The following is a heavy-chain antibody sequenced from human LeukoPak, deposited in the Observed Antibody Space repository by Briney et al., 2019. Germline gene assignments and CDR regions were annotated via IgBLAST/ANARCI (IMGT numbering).Heavy chain of an antibody. V-gene: IGHV3-30*18. Sequence: GRSLRLSCAASGFTFSSYGMHWVRQAPGKGLERVAVISYDGSNKYYADSVKGRFTISRDNSKNTLYLQMNSLRAEDTAVYCCAKGADYYDSSGYYYSDAFDIWGQGTMVTVPS. D-gene: IGHD3-22*01. J-gene: IGHJ3*02. CDR3: AKGADYYDSSGYYYSDAFDI. CDR1: GFTFSSYG. CDR2: ISYDGSNK.